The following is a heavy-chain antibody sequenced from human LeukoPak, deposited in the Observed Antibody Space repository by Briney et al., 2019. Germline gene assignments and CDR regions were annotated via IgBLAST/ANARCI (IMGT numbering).Heavy chain of an antibody. CDR1: GFFSSCSV. J-gene: IGHJ4*02. CDR2: IRSIGSTI. Sequence: GGALRLSWASSGFFSSCSVMNLGREARREVQERVSSIRSIGSTIYYPDSQKGRFTISKDNAKRSVYVQMTRLRAEDTAVYYCALIVRAGTWGQGTLVTVSS. D-gene: IGHD2-2*01. CDR3: ALIVRAGT. V-gene: IGHV3-48*03.